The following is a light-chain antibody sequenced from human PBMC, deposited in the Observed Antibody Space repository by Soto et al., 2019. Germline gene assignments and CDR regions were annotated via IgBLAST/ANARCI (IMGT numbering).Light chain of an antibody. CDR1: QSVGNN. CDR2: GAS. J-gene: IGKJ1*01. V-gene: IGKV3-15*01. CDR3: QQYNDWWT. Sequence: EMVMTQSPATLSASPGERVTLSCRASQSVGNNLAWYQQKPGQAPRLLIHGASTRATGIPARFSGSGSGTAFTLTISSLQSEDFAAYYCQQYNDWWTFGQGTKVDIK.